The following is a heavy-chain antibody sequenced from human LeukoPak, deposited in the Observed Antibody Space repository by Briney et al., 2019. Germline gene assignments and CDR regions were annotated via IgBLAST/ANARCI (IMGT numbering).Heavy chain of an antibody. CDR1: GFTFSSYW. V-gene: IGHV3-7*01. Sequence: GGSLRLSCAASGFTFSSYWMSWVRQAPGKGLEWVANIKQDGSEKYYVDSVKGRFTISRENAKNSLYLQMNSLRAEDTAVYYCARSYYDSSGSPFDYWGQGTPVTVSS. J-gene: IGHJ4*02. CDR2: IKQDGSEK. CDR3: ARSYYDSSGSPFDY. D-gene: IGHD3-22*01.